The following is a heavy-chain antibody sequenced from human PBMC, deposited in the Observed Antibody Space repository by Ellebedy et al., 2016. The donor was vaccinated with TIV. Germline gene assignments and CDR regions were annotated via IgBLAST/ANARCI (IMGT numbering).Heavy chain of an antibody. J-gene: IGHJ3*01. V-gene: IGHV1-46*02. D-gene: IGHD1-7*01. CDR2: INPSGDTT. CDR1: GYTFNNYY. CDR3: ARQRTSWPPGAFDV. Sequence: ASVKVSCXASGYTFNNYYMHWVRQAPGQGLEWMGIINPSGDTTSYLQKFHGRVTMTRDTSTSTVYMELNILRSDDTAMYYCARQRTSWPPGAFDVWGQGTVVTVSS.